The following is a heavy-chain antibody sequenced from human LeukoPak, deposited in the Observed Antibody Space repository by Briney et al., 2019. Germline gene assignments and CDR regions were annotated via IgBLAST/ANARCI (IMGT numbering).Heavy chain of an antibody. CDR1: GFAVSTNY. J-gene: IGHJ4*02. Sequence: GGSLRLSCAASGFAVSTNYMAWVRPAPGKGLDWVSFIYSGGATNYTDAVKGRFTISRDNSKNTLYLQMNSLRAEDTAVYYCSRILSDTSGWYHFDYWGQGALVTVSS. V-gene: IGHV3-66*01. CDR2: IYSGGAT. D-gene: IGHD6-19*01. CDR3: SRILSDTSGWYHFDY.